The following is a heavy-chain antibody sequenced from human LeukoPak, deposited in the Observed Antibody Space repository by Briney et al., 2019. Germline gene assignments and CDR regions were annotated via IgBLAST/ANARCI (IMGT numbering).Heavy chain of an antibody. V-gene: IGHV4-61*02. CDR2: IYTSGST. CDR3: AREYLRGYYDSSGYIDY. D-gene: IGHD3-22*01. CDR1: GGSISSGSYY. Sequence: SETLSLTCTVSGGSISSGSYYWSWIRQPAGKGLEWIGRIYTSGSTNYNPSLKSRVTISVDTSKNQFSLKLSSVTAADTAVYYCAREYLRGYYDSSGYIDYWGQGTLVTVSS. J-gene: IGHJ4*02.